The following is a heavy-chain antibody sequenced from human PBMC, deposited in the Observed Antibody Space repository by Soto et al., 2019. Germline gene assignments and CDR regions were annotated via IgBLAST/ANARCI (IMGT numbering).Heavy chain of an antibody. V-gene: IGHV3-30*03. CDR1: GFTFSSYG. Sequence: QVQLVESGGGVVQPGRSLRLSCAASGFTFSSYGMHWVRQAPGKGLELVAVISYDGSNKYYADSVKGRFTISRDNSKNTQYLQMNSLRAEDTAVYYCAATMGGVTDDAFDIWGQGTMVTVSS. CDR2: ISYDGSNK. CDR3: AATMGGVTDDAFDI. D-gene: IGHD3-10*01. J-gene: IGHJ3*02.